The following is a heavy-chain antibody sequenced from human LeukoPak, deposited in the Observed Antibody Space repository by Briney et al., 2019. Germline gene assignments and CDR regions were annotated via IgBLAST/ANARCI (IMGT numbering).Heavy chain of an antibody. V-gene: IGHV4-34*01. D-gene: IGHD3-10*01. CDR3: ARHAPHGRYYYGSGSYYKGPPASAFDI. J-gene: IGHJ3*02. CDR2: INHSGST. Sequence: SETLSLTCAVYGGSFSGYYWSWIRQPPGKGLEWIGEINHSGSTNYNPSLKNRLTISVDTSMNQFSLKLSSVTAADTAVYYCARHAPHGRYYYGSGSYYKGPPASAFDIWGQGTMVTVSS. CDR1: GGSFSGYY.